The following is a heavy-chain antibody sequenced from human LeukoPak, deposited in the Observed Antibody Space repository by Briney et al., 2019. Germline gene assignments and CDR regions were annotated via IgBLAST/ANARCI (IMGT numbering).Heavy chain of an antibody. D-gene: IGHD6-19*01. CDR2: MTTISTLM. J-gene: IGHJ6*03. CDR3: TRARVVTVPGTADYYFYMDV. V-gene: IGHV3-21*01. Sequence: EGSLRLSCAASGFTFNTYAMNWVRQAPGKGLEWVSSMTTISTLMYYAASVKGRFTVSRDNAKNSLYLQMNSLRAEDTAVYYCTRARVVTVPGTADYYFYMDVWGRGTTVTVSS. CDR1: GFTFNTYA.